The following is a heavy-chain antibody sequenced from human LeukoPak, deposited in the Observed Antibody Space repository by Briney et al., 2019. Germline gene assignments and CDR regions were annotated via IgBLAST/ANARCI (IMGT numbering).Heavy chain of an antibody. V-gene: IGHV3-48*01. Sequence: GGSLRLSCAASGFTFSNYSMNWVRQAPGKALEWVSFISSSSSPIYYADSVKGRFTISRDNAKNSLCLQLTSLRAEDTAVYYCARVSTTVTPRWGQGTLVTVSS. CDR3: ARVSTTVTPR. J-gene: IGHJ4*02. CDR2: ISSSSSPI. D-gene: IGHD4-17*01. CDR1: GFTFSNYS.